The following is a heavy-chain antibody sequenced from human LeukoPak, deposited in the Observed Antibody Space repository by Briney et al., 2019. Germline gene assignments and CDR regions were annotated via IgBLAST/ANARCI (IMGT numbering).Heavy chain of an antibody. CDR3: AKANIAVVGTAWFDP. CDR2: ISGSGGST. D-gene: IGHD6-19*01. Sequence: PGGSLRLSCAASRFTFSSYAMSWLRQAPWKGLYWVSAISGSGGSTYYADSVKGRFTISIDNSKNTLYLQMNSLRAEDTAVYYCAKANIAVVGTAWFDPWGQGTLVTVSS. V-gene: IGHV3-23*01. J-gene: IGHJ5*02. CDR1: RFTFSSYA.